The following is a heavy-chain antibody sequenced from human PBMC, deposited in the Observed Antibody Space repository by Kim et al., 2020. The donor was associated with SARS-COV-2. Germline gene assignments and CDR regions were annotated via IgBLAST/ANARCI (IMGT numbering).Heavy chain of an antibody. D-gene: IGHD3-10*01. V-gene: IGHV4-34*01. CDR2: INHSGST. CDR1: GGSFSGYY. Sequence: SETLSLTCAVYGGSFSGYYWSWIRQPPGKGLEWIGEINHSGSTNYNPSLKSRVTISVDTSKNQFSLKLSSVTAADTAVYYCARRGSGTTETFTNYYYYGMDVWGQGTTVTVSS. CDR3: ARRGSGTTETFTNYYYYGMDV. J-gene: IGHJ6*02.